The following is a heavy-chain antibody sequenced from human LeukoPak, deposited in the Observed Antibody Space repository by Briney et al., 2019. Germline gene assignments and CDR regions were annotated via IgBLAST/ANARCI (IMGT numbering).Heavy chain of an antibody. V-gene: IGHV3-66*01. J-gene: IGHJ3*01. Sequence: GGSLRLSCAASGFTVSSNYMSWVRQAPGKGLEWVSVIYSGGSTYYADSVKGRFTISRDNSKNTLYLQMNSLRAEDTAVYYCARRYCSTCPTGHAFDLWGQGTMVTVSS. D-gene: IGHD2-2*01. CDR2: IYSGGST. CDR3: ARRYCSTCPTGHAFDL. CDR1: GFTVSSNY.